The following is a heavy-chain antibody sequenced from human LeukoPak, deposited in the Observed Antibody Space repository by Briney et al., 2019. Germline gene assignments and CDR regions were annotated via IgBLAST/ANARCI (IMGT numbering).Heavy chain of an antibody. J-gene: IGHJ4*02. CDR1: GFTFSSYE. CDR3: ARGTRLGVVDY. V-gene: IGHV3-13*01. Sequence: GGSLRLSFAASGFTFSSYEMHWVRQATGKGLEWVSAIGTAGDTYYPGSVKGRFTISRENAKNSLCLQMNSLRAGDTAVYYCARGTRLGVVDYWGQGTLVTVSS. D-gene: IGHD3-16*01. CDR2: IGTAGDT.